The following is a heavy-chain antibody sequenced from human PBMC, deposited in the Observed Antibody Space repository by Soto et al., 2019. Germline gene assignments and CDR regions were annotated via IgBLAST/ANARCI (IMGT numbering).Heavy chain of an antibody. CDR2: ISPKSGGT. CDR1: GYTFIDYY. J-gene: IGHJ4*02. V-gene: IGHV1-2*02. CDR3: ARPLGYISDWYYFAL. Sequence: QVQLVQSGAEVKKPGASVKVSCEGSGYTFIDYYMHWVRQAPGQGFEWMGRISPKSGGTNYAQKFQGRVTMTCDTSLNAASMELSSLMSEDTAVYYCARPLGYISDWYYFALWGQGTLVTVSS. D-gene: IGHD6-19*01.